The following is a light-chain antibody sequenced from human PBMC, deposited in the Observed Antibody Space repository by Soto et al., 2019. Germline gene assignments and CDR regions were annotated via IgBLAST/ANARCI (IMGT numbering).Light chain of an antibody. V-gene: IGKV1-5*01. CDR3: QEYNTYWM. J-gene: IGKJ1*01. Sequence: DIQMTQSPSTLSASVVDRVTITCLASQTINKWLAWYQQKPGKAPRLLIYMASTLESGVPSRFSGSGSGTEFTLTISSLQPDDFATYYCQEYNTYWMFGQGTKVDIK. CDR1: QTINKW. CDR2: MAS.